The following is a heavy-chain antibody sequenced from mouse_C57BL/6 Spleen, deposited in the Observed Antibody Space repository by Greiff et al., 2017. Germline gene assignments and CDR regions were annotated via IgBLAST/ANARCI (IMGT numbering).Heavy chain of an antibody. D-gene: IGHD4-1*01. CDR2: ISYDGSN. Sequence: EVKLVESGPGLVKPSQSLSLTCSVTGYSITSGYYWNWIRQFPGNKLEWMGYISYDGSNNYNPSLKNRISITRDTSKNQFFLKLNSVTTEDTATYYCAREGGTSDFDDWGKGTTLTVSS. CDR1: GYSITSGYY. V-gene: IGHV3-6*01. CDR3: AREGGTSDFDD. J-gene: IGHJ2*01.